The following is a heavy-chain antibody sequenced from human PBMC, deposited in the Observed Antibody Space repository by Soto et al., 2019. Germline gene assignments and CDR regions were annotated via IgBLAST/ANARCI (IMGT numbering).Heavy chain of an antibody. J-gene: IGHJ6*02. CDR1: GGSISSGDYY. CDR3: ARVLSSSGYYYYYGMDV. D-gene: IGHD6-25*01. Sequence: QVQLQESGPGLVKPSQTLSLTCTVSGGSISSGDYYWSWIRQPPGKGLEWIGYIYYSGSTYYNPSLKSRVTISVDTSKNQFSLKMSSVTAADTAVYYCARVLSSSGYYYYYGMDVWGQGTTVTVSS. CDR2: IYYSGST. V-gene: IGHV4-30-4*01.